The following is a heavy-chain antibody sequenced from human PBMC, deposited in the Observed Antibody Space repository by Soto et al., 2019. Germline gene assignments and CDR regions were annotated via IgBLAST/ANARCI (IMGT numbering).Heavy chain of an antibody. CDR1: GFTFSSYA. CDR2: ISYDGSNK. J-gene: IGHJ6*02. V-gene: IGHV3-30-3*01. CDR3: ARVGDSSGYYSYYYYGMDV. D-gene: IGHD3-22*01. Sequence: GGSLRLSCAASGFTFSSYAMHWVRQAPGKGLEWVAVISYDGSNKYYADSVKGRFTISRDNSKNTLYLQMNSLRAEDTAVYYCARVGDSSGYYSYYYYGMDVWGQGTTVTVSS.